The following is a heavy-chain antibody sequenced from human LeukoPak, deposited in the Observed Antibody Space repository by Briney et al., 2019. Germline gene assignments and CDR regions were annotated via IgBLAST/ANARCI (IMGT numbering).Heavy chain of an antibody. CDR1: GFTLSSYE. J-gene: IGHJ3*02. D-gene: IGHD3-10*01. V-gene: IGHV3-23*01. Sequence: PGGSLRLSCTASGFTLSSYEMSWIRQAPGKGLEWVSSIDYSGGSTYYADSVKGRFTISRDNSKNTLYLQMNSLRAEDTAVYYCARGLRGESDAFDIWGQGTMVTVSS. CDR2: IDYSGGST. CDR3: ARGLRGESDAFDI.